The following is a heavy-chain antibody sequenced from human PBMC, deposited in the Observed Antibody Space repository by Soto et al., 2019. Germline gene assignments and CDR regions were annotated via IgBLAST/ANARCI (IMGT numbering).Heavy chain of an antibody. CDR1: GGTFSSYA. CDR3: ARAPSHGWFQHFDY. Sequence: ASVKVSCKTSGGTFSSYAISWVRQAPGQGLEWMGGIIPIFGTANYAQKFQGRVTITADESTSTAYMELSSLRSEDTAIYYCARAPSHGWFQHFDYWGQGTLLTVSS. V-gene: IGHV1-69*13. D-gene: IGHD6-19*01. CDR2: IIPIFGTA. J-gene: IGHJ4*02.